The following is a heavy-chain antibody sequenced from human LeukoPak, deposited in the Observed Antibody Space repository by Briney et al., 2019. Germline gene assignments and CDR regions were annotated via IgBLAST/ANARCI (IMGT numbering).Heavy chain of an antibody. CDR1: GYSFASYW. CDR3: ARHSAIAVAATPTDY. D-gene: IGHD6-19*01. V-gene: IGHV5-51*01. Sequence: GESLKISCKASGYSFASYWIAWVRQMPGKGLEWMGIIYPGDSDTRYSPSFQGQVTISVDKSINTAYLQWSGLKASDTAMYYCARHSAIAVAATPTDYWGQGTLVTVSS. CDR2: IYPGDSDT. J-gene: IGHJ4*02.